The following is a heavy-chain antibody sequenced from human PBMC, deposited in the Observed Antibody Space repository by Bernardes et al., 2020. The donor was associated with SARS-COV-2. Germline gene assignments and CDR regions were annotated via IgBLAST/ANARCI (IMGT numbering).Heavy chain of an antibody. D-gene: IGHD2-2*01. CDR3: AKGGYQLPHWYFDL. CDR1: GFTFDDYA. CDR2: ISWNSGSI. J-gene: IGHJ2*01. V-gene: IGHV3-9*01. Sequence: GGSLRLSCAASGFTFDDYAMHWVRQAPGKGLEWVSGISWNSGSIGYADSVKGRFTISRDNAKNSLYLQMNSLRAEDTALYYCAKGGYQLPHWYFDLWGRGTLGTVAS.